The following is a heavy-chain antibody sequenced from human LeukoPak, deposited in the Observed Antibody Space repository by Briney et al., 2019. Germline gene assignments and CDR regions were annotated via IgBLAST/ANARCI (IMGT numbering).Heavy chain of an antibody. J-gene: IGHJ4*02. CDR3: AKGGYSYGFLFDY. V-gene: IGHV3-9*01. CDR2: ISWNSGSI. CDR1: GFTFDDYA. Sequence: GRSLRLSCAASGFTFDDYAMHWVRQAPGKGLEWVSGISWNSGSIGYADSVMGRFTISRDNSKNTLYLQMNSLRAEDTAVYYCAKGGYSYGFLFDYWGQGTLVTVSS. D-gene: IGHD5-18*01.